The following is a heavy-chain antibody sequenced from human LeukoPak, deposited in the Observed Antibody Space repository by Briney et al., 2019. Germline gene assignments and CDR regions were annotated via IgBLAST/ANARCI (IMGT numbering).Heavy chain of an antibody. D-gene: IGHD3-10*01. CDR2: ISDSGGST. CDR1: GFTFNIYW. Sequence: PGGSLRLSCAASGFTFNIYWMSWVRQAPGKGLEWVSGISDSGGSTYFADSVKGRFTISKDNSKYTLYLQMNSLRAEDTAIYYCAKVGYYYGSQAEFDYWGQGTLVTVSS. V-gene: IGHV3-23*01. CDR3: AKVGYYYGSQAEFDY. J-gene: IGHJ4*02.